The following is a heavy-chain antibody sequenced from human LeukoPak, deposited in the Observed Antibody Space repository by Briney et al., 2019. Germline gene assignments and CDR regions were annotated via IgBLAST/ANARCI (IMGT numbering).Heavy chain of an antibody. J-gene: IGHJ5*02. V-gene: IGHV4-59*08. D-gene: IGHD5-24*01. CDR2: ISYIGST. Sequence: SETLSLTCTVSGGSFSSHYWSWIRQPPGKGLEWIGYISYIGSTNYNPSLKSRVTISVDTSKNQFSLKLSSVTAADTAVYYCARHRPDGYTTWFDPWGQGTLVTVSS. CDR1: GGSFSSHY. CDR3: ARHRPDGYTTWFDP.